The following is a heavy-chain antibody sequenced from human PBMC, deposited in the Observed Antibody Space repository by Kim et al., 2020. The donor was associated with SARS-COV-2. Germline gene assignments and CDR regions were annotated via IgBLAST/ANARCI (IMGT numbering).Heavy chain of an antibody. CDR3: ARALPLDYGDYGIYYYYGMDV. J-gene: IGHJ6*02. V-gene: IGHV1-8*01. CDR2: MNPNSGNT. D-gene: IGHD4-17*01. Sequence: ASVKVSCKASGYTFTSYDINWVRQATGQGLEWMGWMNPNSGNTGYAQKFQGRVTMTRNTSISTAYMDLSSLRSEDTAVYYCARALPLDYGDYGIYYYYGMDVWGQGTTVTVSS. CDR1: GYTFTSYD.